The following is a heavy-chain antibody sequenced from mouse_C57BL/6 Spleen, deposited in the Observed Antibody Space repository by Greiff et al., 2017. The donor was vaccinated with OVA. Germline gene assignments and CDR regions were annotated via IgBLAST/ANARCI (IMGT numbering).Heavy chain of an antibody. Sequence: QVQLQQSGAELVKPGASVKISCKASGYAFSSYWMNWVKQRPGKGLEWIGQIYPGDGDTNYNGKFKGKATLTADKSSSTAYMQLSSLTSEDSAVYFCARSDVYDGPPFDYWGQGTTLTVSS. CDR2: IYPGDGDT. V-gene: IGHV1-80*01. CDR1: GYAFSSYW. J-gene: IGHJ2*01. CDR3: ARSDVYDGPPFDY. D-gene: IGHD2-2*01.